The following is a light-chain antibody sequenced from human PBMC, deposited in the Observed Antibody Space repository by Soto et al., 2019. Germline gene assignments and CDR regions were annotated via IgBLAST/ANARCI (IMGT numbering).Light chain of an antibody. CDR2: AAS. Sequence: DIQMTQSPYSLSAFVGDRVALTGSVSQSISRYLNWYQHKPGKAPKLLINAASSLERGVPSRFSGGGSGTDFTLNISSLQPDDFATYYCQQNYRATPWTFGQGTKVDIK. J-gene: IGKJ1*01. V-gene: IGKV1-39*01. CDR1: QSISRY. CDR3: QQNYRATPWT.